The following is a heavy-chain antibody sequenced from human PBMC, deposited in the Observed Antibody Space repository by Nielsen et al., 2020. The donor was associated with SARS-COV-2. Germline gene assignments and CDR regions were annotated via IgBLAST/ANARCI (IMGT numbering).Heavy chain of an antibody. D-gene: IGHD3-10*01. Sequence: SLKISCAASGFTFADYAMHWVRHAPGKGLEWVSVISWNSGSIGYADSVKGRFTISRDNAKNSLYLQMNSLRAEDTAVYYCASSLLWFGDPPDYWGQGTLVTVSS. V-gene: IGHV3-9*01. CDR2: ISWNSGSI. CDR1: GFTFADYA. CDR3: ASSLLWFGDPPDY. J-gene: IGHJ4*02.